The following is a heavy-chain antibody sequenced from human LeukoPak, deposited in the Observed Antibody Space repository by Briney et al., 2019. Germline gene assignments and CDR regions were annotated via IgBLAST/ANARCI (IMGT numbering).Heavy chain of an antibody. J-gene: IGHJ4*02. Sequence: PGGSLRLSCAASGFTFDDYAMHWVRQAPGKGLEWVSYISSSGSTIYYADSVKGRFTITRDNAKNSLYLQMNSLRAEDTALYHCARFSMYYYDSSGYYFDYWGQGTLVTVSS. CDR3: ARFSMYYYDSSGYYFDY. CDR1: GFTFDDYA. D-gene: IGHD3-22*01. CDR2: ISSSGSTI. V-gene: IGHV3-11*01.